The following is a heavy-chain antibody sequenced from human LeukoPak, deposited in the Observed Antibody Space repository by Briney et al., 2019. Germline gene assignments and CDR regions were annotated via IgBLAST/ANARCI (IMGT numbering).Heavy chain of an antibody. D-gene: IGHD3-10*01. J-gene: IGHJ3*02. CDR3: ARTQTQYYYGSGSYLPDAFDI. CDR2: ISSSSSYI. CDR1: GFTFSSYS. Sequence: PGGSLRLSCAASGFTFSSYSMNWVRQAPGKGLEWVSSISSSSSYIYYADSVKGRFTISRDNAKNSLYLQMNSLRAGDTAVYYCARTQTQYYYGSGSYLPDAFDIWGQGTMVTVSS. V-gene: IGHV3-21*01.